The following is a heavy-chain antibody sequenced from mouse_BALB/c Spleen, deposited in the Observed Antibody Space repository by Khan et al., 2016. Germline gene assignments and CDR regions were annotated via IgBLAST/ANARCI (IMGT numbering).Heavy chain of an antibody. J-gene: IGHJ3*01. CDR2: INTYTGEP. CDR3: ARHYDYAPFAY. D-gene: IGHD2-4*01. CDR1: GYTFTNYG. Sequence: QIQLVQSGPELKKPGETVKISCKASGYTFTNYGMNWVKQAPGKGLKWMGWINTYTGEPTSADDFKGRFAFSLETSASTAYLQIHNLKNEDTATYFWARHYDYAPFAYWGQGTLVTVSA. V-gene: IGHV9-3-1*01.